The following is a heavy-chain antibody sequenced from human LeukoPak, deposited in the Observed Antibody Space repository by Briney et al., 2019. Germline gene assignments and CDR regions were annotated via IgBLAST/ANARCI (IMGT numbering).Heavy chain of an antibody. D-gene: IGHD3-10*01. V-gene: IGHV4-39*01. CDR1: GASVSTYY. CDR3: ARRRDGYYYGSGSPKQYYFDY. CDR2: IYYSGST. J-gene: IGHJ4*02. Sequence: SETLSLTCTVSGASVSTYYWGWIRQPPGKGLEWIGSIYYSGSTYYNPSLKSRVTISVDTSKNQFSLKLSSVTAADTAVYYCARRRDGYYYGSGSPKQYYFDYWGQGTLVTVSS.